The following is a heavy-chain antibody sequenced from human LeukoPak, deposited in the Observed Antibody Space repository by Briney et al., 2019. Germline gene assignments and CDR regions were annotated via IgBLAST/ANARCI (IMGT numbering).Heavy chain of an antibody. J-gene: IGHJ4*02. Sequence: GGSLRLSCAASGFTLSSYAMSWVRQAPGKGLEWVSAISGSGGSTYHADSVKGRFTISRDNSKNTLYLQMNSLRAEDTAVYYCAKTPRYGDYELDYWGQGTLVTVSS. D-gene: IGHD4-17*01. CDR3: AKTPRYGDYELDY. CDR2: ISGSGGST. CDR1: GFTLSSYA. V-gene: IGHV3-23*01.